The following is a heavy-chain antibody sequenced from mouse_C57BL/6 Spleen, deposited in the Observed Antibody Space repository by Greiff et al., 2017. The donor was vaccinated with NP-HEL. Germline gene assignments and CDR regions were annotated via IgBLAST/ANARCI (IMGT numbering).Heavy chain of an antibody. D-gene: IGHD6-1*01. V-gene: IGHV1-15*01. CDR2: IDPETGGT. J-gene: IGHJ4*01. CDR3: TREPLGDY. Sequence: VQLVESGAELVRPGASVTLSCKASGYTFTDYEMHWVKQTPVHGLEWIGAIDPETGGTAYNQKFKGKAILTADKSSSTAYMELRSLTSEDSAVYYCTREPLGDYWGQGTSVTVSS. CDR1: GYTFTDYE.